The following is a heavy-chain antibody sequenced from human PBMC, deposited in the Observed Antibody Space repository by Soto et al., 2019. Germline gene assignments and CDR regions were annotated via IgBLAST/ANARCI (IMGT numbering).Heavy chain of an antibody. J-gene: IGHJ4*02. CDR2: TYYRSQWFN. Sequence: SQTLSLTCAISGDSVSSNIVTWDWIRQSPSRGLEWLGRTYYRSQWFNDYAVSVKSRMTINADTSKNQFSLQLNYVTPEDTAVYYCARMIGTSWFVGWGQGTPVTVSS. CDR1: GDSVSSNIVT. CDR3: ARMIGTSWFVG. V-gene: IGHV6-1*01. D-gene: IGHD6-13*01.